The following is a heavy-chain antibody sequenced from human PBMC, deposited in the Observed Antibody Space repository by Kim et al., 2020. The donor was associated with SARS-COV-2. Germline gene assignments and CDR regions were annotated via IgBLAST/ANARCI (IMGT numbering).Heavy chain of an antibody. J-gene: IGHJ4*02. V-gene: IGHV3-23*01. CDR1: RFAFRNYA. Sequence: GGSLRLSCAASRFAFRNYAMSWIRQAPGKGLEWVSSISGRGDDTYYADSVRGRFTISRDNSENTLYLQMDSLRAEDTAMYYCAKDIRGPTIVRYFYYWGQGTLLTVSS. CDR3: AKDIRGPTIVRYFYY. D-gene: IGHD1-1*01. CDR2: ISGRGDDT.